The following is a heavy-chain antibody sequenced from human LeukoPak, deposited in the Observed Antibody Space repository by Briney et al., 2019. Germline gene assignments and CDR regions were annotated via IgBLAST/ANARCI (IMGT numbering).Heavy chain of an antibody. D-gene: IGHD3-9*01. J-gene: IGHJ6*03. Sequence: PSETLSLTCTVSGGSVSSGRYYWSWIRQPAGKGLEWIGRIYTRGSTNYNPSLKSRVTISVDTSKNQFSLKLSSVTAADTAVYYCARQLRYFDWLLTFHGGYYYYMDVWGKGTTVTISS. CDR1: GGSVSSGRYY. CDR3: ARQLRYFDWLLTFHGGYYYYMDV. CDR2: IYTRGST. V-gene: IGHV4-61*02.